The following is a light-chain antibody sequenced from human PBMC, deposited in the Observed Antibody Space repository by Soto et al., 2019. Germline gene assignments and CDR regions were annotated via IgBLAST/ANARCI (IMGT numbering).Light chain of an antibody. J-gene: IGKJ4*01. CDR2: DAS. CDR1: QLVSSSY. V-gene: IGKV3-20*01. CDR3: QQYGSTPLT. Sequence: EIVLTQSPGTLSLSPGERVTLSCRASQLVSSSYLAWYQQNPGQAPRLLIYDASSRATGIPYRFSGSGSGTDFTLSISRLEPDDFAVYYCQQYGSTPLTFGGGTKVDIK.